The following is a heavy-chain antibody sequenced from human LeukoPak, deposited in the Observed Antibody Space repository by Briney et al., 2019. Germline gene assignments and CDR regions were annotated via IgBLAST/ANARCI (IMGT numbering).Heavy chain of an antibody. D-gene: IGHD2/OR15-2a*01. CDR2: ISHSGST. V-gene: IGHV4-59*08. CDR1: GGSISNYY. CDR3: AGHHPRNTVDF. J-gene: IGHJ4*02. Sequence: MASETLSLTCTVSGGSISNYYWSWIRQPPGKGLEWIGYISHSGSTNYSPSLKSRVTISLDTPKNQFSLKLSSVTAADTAVYYCAGHHPRNTVDFWGQGTLVTVSS.